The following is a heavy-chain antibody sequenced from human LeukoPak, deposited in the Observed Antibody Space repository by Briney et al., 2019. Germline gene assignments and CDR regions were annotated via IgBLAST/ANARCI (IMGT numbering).Heavy chain of an antibody. CDR2: ISSNGGST. Sequence: PGGSLRLSCAASGFTFSSYAMHWVRQAPGKGLEYVSAISSNGGSTYYANSVKGRFTISRDNSKNTLYLQMGSLRAEDMAVYYCARGRYYDSSGYVPNFDYWGQGTLVTVSS. CDR1: GFTFSSYA. V-gene: IGHV3-64*01. CDR3: ARGRYYDSSGYVPNFDY. J-gene: IGHJ4*02. D-gene: IGHD3-22*01.